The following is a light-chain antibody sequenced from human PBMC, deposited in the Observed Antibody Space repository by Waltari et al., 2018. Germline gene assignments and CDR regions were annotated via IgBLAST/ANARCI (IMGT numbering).Light chain of an antibody. V-gene: IGLV1-40*01. CDR1: SSTIGARYH. CDR2: VNS. CDR3: QSYDSSLSGWV. Sequence: QSVLTQPPSVSWAPGPRVTISCPGTSSTIGARYHVSWYQPLPGTAPKLLTYVNSNRPSGVPDRFSGSKSGTSASLAITGLQAEDEADYYCQSYDSSLSGWVFGGGTKLTVL. J-gene: IGLJ3*02.